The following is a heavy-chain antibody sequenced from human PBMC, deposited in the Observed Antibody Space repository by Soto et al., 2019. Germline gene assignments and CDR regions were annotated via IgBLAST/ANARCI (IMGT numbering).Heavy chain of an antibody. D-gene: IGHD5-18*01. CDR1: GGTFSGYA. V-gene: IGHV1-69*01. Sequence: QVQLVQSGAEVKKPGSSVKVSCKASGGTFSGYAISWVRQAPGQGLEWMGGIIPIFGTANYAQKFQGRVTITAEESTSTAYMELSSLRSADTAVYYCARDQGAGTAMATFDYWGQGTLVTVSS. J-gene: IGHJ4*02. CDR2: IIPIFGTA. CDR3: ARDQGAGTAMATFDY.